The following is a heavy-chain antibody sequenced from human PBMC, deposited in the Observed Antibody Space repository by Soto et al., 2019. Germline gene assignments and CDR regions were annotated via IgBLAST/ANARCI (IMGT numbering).Heavy chain of an antibody. V-gene: IGHV3-30*18. CDR1: GVTFYISA. D-gene: IGHD2-8*02. CDR3: VKDRSDTWSFDY. J-gene: IGHJ4*02. CDR2: VTPDGSLF. Sequence: GSPEIASVSCGVTFYISAVAVVRQFQGKGLEWLAVVTPDGSLFPYGDSVKGRFSISRDNSRKTLYLQMNSLRPEDTAVYYCVKDRSDTWSFDYWGQGTLLTVSS.